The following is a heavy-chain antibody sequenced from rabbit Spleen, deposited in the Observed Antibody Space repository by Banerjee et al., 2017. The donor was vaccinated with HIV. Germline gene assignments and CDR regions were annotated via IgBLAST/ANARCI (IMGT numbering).Heavy chain of an antibody. CDR2: IYTGSSGST. Sequence: QSLEESGGDLVKPGASLTLTCTASGVSFSSGDYMCWVRQAPGKGLEWIGCIYTGSSGSTYYASWAKGRFTISKTSSTAVTLQLPSLTAADTATYFCARDLVYTDSDWYFRLWGPGTLVTVS. D-gene: IGHD1-1*01. CDR3: ARDLVYTDSDWYFRL. CDR1: GVSFSSGDY. V-gene: IGHV1S40*01. J-gene: IGHJ4*01.